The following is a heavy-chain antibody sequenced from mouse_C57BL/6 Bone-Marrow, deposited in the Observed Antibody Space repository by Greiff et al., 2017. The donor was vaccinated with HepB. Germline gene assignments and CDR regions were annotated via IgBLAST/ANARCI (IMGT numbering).Heavy chain of an antibody. CDR1: GYTFTSYW. Sequence: VQLQQPGAELVLPGASVKLSCKASGYTFTSYWMHWVKQRPGQGLEWIGEIDTSDSYTNYNQKFTCKSTLTVDKSSSTAYMQLSSLTSEDSAFYYSARYYYGISYVWYFDVWGRGTTVTVSS. D-gene: IGHD1-1*01. CDR3: ARYYYGISYVWYFDV. V-gene: IGHV1-69*01. J-gene: IGHJ1*03. CDR2: IDTSDSYT.